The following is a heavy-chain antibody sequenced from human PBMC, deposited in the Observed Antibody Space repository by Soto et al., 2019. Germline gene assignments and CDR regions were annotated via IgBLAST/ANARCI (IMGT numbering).Heavy chain of an antibody. V-gene: IGHV4-39*01. CDR1: GGSISSSSYY. J-gene: IGHJ5*02. D-gene: IGHD3-3*01. CDR2: IYYSGST. CDR3: ARRWGITIFGRETNWFDP. Sequence: SETLSLTCTVSGGSISSSSYYWGWIRQPPGKGLEWIGSIYYSGSTYYNPSLKSRVTISVDTSKNQFSLKLSSVTAADTAVYYCARRWGITIFGRETNWFDPWGQGTLVTVAS.